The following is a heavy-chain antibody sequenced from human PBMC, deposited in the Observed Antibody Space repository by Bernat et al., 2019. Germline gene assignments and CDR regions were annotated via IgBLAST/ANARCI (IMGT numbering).Heavy chain of an antibody. CDR3: AKDTYAIFGVIDP. V-gene: IGHV3-30*18. CDR2: MSYDGSNK. J-gene: IGHJ5*02. D-gene: IGHD3-3*01. Sequence: QVQLVESGGGVVQPGRSLRLSCAASGFTFSSYGMHWVRQAPGKGLEWVAVMSYDGSNKYYADSVKGRFTISRDNSKNTLYLQMNSLRAEDTAVYYCAKDTYAIFGVIDPWGQGTLVTVSS. CDR1: GFTFSSYG.